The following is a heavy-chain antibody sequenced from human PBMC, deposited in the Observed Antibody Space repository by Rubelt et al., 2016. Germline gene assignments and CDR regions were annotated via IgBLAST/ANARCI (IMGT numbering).Heavy chain of an antibody. V-gene: IGHV4-34*01. Sequence: QVQLQQWGAGLLKPSETLSLTRAVYGGSFSGYYWSWIRQPPGKGLEWIGEINHSGSTNYNPSLKSVVTISVDTSKNQFSLKLSSVTAADTAVYYCARAQKWFGLNYYYGMDVWGQGTTVTVSS. CDR3: ARAQKWFGLNYYYGMDV. CDR1: GGSFSGYY. J-gene: IGHJ6*02. CDR2: INHSGST. D-gene: IGHD3-10*01.